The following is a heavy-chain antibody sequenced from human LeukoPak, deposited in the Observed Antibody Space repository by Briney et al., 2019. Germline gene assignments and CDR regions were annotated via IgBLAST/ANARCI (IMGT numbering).Heavy chain of an antibody. CDR3: VLEGDGHNAPDY. J-gene: IGHJ4*02. D-gene: IGHD5-24*01. V-gene: IGHV3-23*01. CDR2: IIGSGDHT. CDR1: GFTLSDAW. Sequence: PGGSLRLSCAASGFTLSDAWMSWVRQAPGKGLEWVSAIIGSGDHTYYADSVRGRFTISRDNSRNTLYLQMNSLRAEDTAVYHCVLEGDGHNAPDYWGQGTLVTVSS.